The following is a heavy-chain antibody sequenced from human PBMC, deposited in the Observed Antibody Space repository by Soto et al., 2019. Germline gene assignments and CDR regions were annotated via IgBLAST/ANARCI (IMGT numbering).Heavy chain of an antibody. CDR2: INSDGSST. V-gene: IGHV3-74*01. J-gene: IGHJ6*02. D-gene: IGHD2-8*01. Sequence: VGSLRLSFAASGFTFTNYWMHWVRQAPGKGLVWVSRINSDGSSTSYADSVKGRFTISRDNAKNTLYLQMNSLRDEDTAVFYCARDFWRNGVCLDVWGQGTTVTVSS. CDR3: ARDFWRNGVCLDV. CDR1: GFTFTNYW.